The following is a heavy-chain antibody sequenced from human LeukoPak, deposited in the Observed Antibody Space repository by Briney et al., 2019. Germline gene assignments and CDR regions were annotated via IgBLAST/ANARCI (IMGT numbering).Heavy chain of an antibody. CDR3: ARELYYDFWSGYNFDAYGMDA. CDR1: GLTFSSYW. J-gene: IGHJ6*02. CDR2: INQDGREN. Sequence: PGVTLRLSCATSGLTFSSYWMSWVREAPGKGREGGANINQDGRENYCVDSVKGRFIISRDNAKSLVYLQLNSLRAEDTAVYYCARELYYDFWSGYNFDAYGMDAWGQGTPVTVSS. D-gene: IGHD3-3*01. V-gene: IGHV3-7*01.